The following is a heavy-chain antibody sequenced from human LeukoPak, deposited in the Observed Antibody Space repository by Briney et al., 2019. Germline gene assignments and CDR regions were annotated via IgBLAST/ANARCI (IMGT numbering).Heavy chain of an antibody. V-gene: IGHV4-34*01. CDR2: INHSGST. Sequence: SETLSLTCAVYGGSFSGYYWSWIRQPSGKGLEWIGEINHSGSTNYNPSLKSRVTISVDTSKNQFSLKLSSVTAADTAIYYCAREGSSGNRYYFDYWGQGTLVTVSS. J-gene: IGHJ4*02. CDR1: GGSFSGYY. CDR3: AREGSSGNRYYFDY. D-gene: IGHD3-22*01.